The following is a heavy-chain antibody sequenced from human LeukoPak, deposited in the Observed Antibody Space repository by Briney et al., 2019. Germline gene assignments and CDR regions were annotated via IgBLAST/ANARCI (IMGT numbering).Heavy chain of an antibody. CDR3: AELGITMIGGV. CDR2: IKLDGSEK. V-gene: IGHV3-7*01. Sequence: GGSLRLSCAASGFTFSSFWMNWVRQAPGKGLEWVANIKLDGSEKYYVDSVKGQFTISRDNAKNSLYLQMNSLRAEDTAVYYCAELGITMIGGVWGKGTMVTISS. D-gene: IGHD3-10*02. J-gene: IGHJ6*04. CDR1: GFTFSSFW.